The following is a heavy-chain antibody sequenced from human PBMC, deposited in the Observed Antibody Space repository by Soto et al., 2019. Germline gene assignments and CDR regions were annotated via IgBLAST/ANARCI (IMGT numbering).Heavy chain of an antibody. Sequence: QVQLVQSGTEVKKPGASVKVSCKASGYTFLDFYIHWVRQAPGQGLEWMGFINPSGGGTTYAQKFKGRLTMTMDTSTSTVYIELISLRSEDTAIYYCARDKPFSAGYWGQGTLVT. CDR1: GYTFLDFY. J-gene: IGHJ4*02. CDR3: ARDKPFSAGY. V-gene: IGHV1-46*01. D-gene: IGHD3-3*02. CDR2: INPSGGGT.